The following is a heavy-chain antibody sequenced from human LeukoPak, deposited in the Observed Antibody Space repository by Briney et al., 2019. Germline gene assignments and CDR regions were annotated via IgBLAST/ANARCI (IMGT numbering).Heavy chain of an antibody. D-gene: IGHD2-2*01. V-gene: IGHV4-39*07. CDR1: GGSISSSSYY. CDR2: IYYSGST. J-gene: IGHJ4*02. CDR3: ARGEAPAARVDY. Sequence: SETLSLTCTVSGGSISSSSYYWGWIRQPPGKGLEWIGSIYYSGSTYYNPSLKSRVTISVDTSKNQFSLKLSSVTAADTAVYYCARGEAPAARVDYWGQGTLVTVSS.